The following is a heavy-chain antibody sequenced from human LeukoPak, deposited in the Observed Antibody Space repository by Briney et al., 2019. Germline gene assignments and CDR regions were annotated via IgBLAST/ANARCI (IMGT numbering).Heavy chain of an antibody. J-gene: IGHJ5*02. D-gene: IGHD1-1*01. Sequence: SETLSLTCTVSGGSISSSSYYWGWIRQPPGKGLEWIGSIYYSGSTYYNPSLKSRVTISVDTSKNQFSLKLSSVTAADTAVYYCAREGGEELERPWAGNWFDPWGQGALVTVSS. V-gene: IGHV4-39*07. CDR1: GGSISSSSYY. CDR2: IYYSGST. CDR3: AREGGEELERPWAGNWFDP.